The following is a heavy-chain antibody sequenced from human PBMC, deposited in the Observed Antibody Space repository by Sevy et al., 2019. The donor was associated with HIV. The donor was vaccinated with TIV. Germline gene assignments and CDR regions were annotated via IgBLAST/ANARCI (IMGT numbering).Heavy chain of an antibody. CDR2: ISSSSSYI. J-gene: IGHJ4*02. CDR3: AGENYYDSTAYRFDY. CDR1: GFTFSSYA. Sequence: GGSLRLSCAASGFTFSSYAMHWVRQAPGKGLEWVSSISSSSSYIYYADSVKGRFTISRDNAKNSLYLQMNSLRAEDTAVYYCAGENYYDSTAYRFDYWGQGTLVTVSS. D-gene: IGHD3-22*01. V-gene: IGHV3-21*01.